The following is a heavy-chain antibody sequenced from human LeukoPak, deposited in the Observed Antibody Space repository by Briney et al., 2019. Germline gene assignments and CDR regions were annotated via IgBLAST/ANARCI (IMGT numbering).Heavy chain of an antibody. CDR2: ISHTGTT. CDR3: ATREHHVLRTPGDY. J-gene: IGHJ4*02. Sequence: SETLSLTCTVSGGSITISDYYWGWIRLPTGKGLEWIGTISHTGTTYYNPSLQSRVTISVDKSKNQFSLKLSSVTAADTAVYYCATREHHVLRTPGDYWGQGTLVTVSS. V-gene: IGHV4-39*01. D-gene: IGHD6-6*01. CDR1: GGSITISDYY.